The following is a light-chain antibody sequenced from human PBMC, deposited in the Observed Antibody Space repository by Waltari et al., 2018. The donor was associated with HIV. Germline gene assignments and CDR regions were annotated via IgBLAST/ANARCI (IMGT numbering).Light chain of an antibody. CDR2: DVS. V-gene: IGLV2-11*01. CDR3: CSYAGAYTVI. Sequence: QSALTQPRSVSGSPGQSVTISCTGTSNDVGAYDYVSWYQQHPGKAPKRIIYDVSQRPSGVPDRFSGSKSGDTASLTISGLQGEDEAEYYCCSYAGAYTVILGGGTKLTVL. CDR1: SNDVGAYDY. J-gene: IGLJ2*01.